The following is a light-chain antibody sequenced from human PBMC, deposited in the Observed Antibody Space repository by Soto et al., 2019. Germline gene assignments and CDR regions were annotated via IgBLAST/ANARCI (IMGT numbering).Light chain of an antibody. J-gene: IGLJ3*02. CDR1: SSDVGGYNY. Sequence: QSALTQPASVSGSPGQSITISCTGTSSDVGGYNYVSWYQQHPGKAPKLMIYEVSNRPSGVSNRFSGSKSGNTASLTISGLQAEDEADYYCSSYTSSSTVCGGGTKLTV. CDR2: EVS. V-gene: IGLV2-14*01. CDR3: SSYTSSSTV.